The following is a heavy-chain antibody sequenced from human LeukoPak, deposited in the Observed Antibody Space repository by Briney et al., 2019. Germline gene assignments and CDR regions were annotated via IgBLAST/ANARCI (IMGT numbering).Heavy chain of an antibody. Sequence: SETLSLTCTVSGGSFRTYYWTWIRQPPGKGLEWIAYIYYSGSTNYNPSLKSRATISLDTSQNQLSLKVSSVNAEDTAVYYCARRVTSSGWYRDDTWGQGTLVTASS. J-gene: IGHJ5*02. CDR3: ARRVTSSGWYRDDT. V-gene: IGHV4-59*08. D-gene: IGHD6-19*01. CDR1: GGSFRTYY. CDR2: IYYSGST.